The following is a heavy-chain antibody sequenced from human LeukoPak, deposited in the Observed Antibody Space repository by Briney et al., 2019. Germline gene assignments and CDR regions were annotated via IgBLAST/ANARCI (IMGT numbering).Heavy chain of an antibody. D-gene: IGHD3-22*01. CDR2: INSDGSST. Sequence: PWGSLRLSCAASGFTFSSYWMHRVRQAPGKGLVWVSRINSDGSSTAYADSVKGRFTISRDNAKNTLYLHMNSLRDEDTAVYYCAREGPDSSGYYSDYWGQGTLVTVSS. V-gene: IGHV3-74*01. CDR1: GFTFSSYW. J-gene: IGHJ4*02. CDR3: AREGPDSSGYYSDY.